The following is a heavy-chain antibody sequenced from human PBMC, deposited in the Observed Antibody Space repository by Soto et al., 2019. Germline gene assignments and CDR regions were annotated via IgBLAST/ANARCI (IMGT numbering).Heavy chain of an antibody. Sequence: HVELVQSGADVKKPGASVTISCKASGYTFTDYALHWVRQAPGQRLEWMGWMNAGVGNTLYSQKFQGRITITRDTSASTAYMELTSLKSEDTAIYYCARATGYTFGSLNYWGPGTLVTVSS. D-gene: IGHD5-18*01. J-gene: IGHJ4*02. CDR2: MNAGVGNT. CDR1: GYTFTDYA. CDR3: ARATGYTFGSLNY. V-gene: IGHV1-3*01.